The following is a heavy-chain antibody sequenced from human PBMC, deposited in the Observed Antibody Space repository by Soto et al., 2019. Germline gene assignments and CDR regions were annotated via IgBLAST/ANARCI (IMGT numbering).Heavy chain of an antibody. V-gene: IGHV3-48*01. D-gene: IGHD2-2*01. CDR1: GFTFSSYS. CDR2: ISSSSSTI. CDR3: AREHCSSTSCLNVFDY. J-gene: IGHJ4*02. Sequence: EVQLVESGGGLVQPGGSLRLSCAASGFTFSSYSMNWVRQAPGKGLEWVSYISSSSSTIYYADSVKGRFTISRDNAKNSVDLQMNSLRAEDTAVYYCAREHCSSTSCLNVFDYWGQGTLVTVSS.